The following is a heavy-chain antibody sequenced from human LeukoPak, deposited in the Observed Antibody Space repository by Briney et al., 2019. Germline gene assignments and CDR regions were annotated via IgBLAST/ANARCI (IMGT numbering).Heavy chain of an antibody. CDR1: GFTFSSYA. J-gene: IGHJ4*02. CDR2: ISDSGGST. CDR3: AKDLVLAVTTFDY. Sequence: GGSLRLSCAASGFTFSSYAMTWVGQAPGKGLEWVSAISDSGGSTYYADSVKGGFTISRDNYKNTLYLQMNSLRAEDTAVYYCAKDLVLAVTTFDYWGQGTLVTVSS. D-gene: IGHD4-11*01. V-gene: IGHV3-23*01.